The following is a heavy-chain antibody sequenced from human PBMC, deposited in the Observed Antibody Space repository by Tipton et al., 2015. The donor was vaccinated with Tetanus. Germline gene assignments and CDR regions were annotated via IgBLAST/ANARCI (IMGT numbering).Heavy chain of an antibody. CDR3: ARDQGGGRVVRLNWFDP. V-gene: IGHV4-31*03. CDR2: IYYSGST. D-gene: IGHD6-6*01. J-gene: IGHJ5*02. CDR1: GASISGGRYF. Sequence: TLSLTCSVSGASISGGRYFWNWIRQQPGKGPEWIGYIYYSGSTHYNPSLKGRVTMSVDTSKNQFSLKLSSVTAADTAVYYCARDQGGGRVVRLNWFDPWGQGILVTVSS.